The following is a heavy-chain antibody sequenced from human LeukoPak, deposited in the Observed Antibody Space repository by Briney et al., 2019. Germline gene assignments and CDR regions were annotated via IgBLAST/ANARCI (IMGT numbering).Heavy chain of an antibody. CDR2: FDPEDGET. CDR3: ATASIVVVPANDPFDY. Sequence: GASVKVSCKVSGYTLTELSMHWVRQAPGKGLEWMGGFDPEDGETIYAQKFQGRVTMTEDTSTDTAYMELSSLRSEDTAVYYCATASIVVVPANDPFDYWGQGTLVTVSS. D-gene: IGHD2-2*01. J-gene: IGHJ4*02. V-gene: IGHV1-24*01. CDR1: GYTLTELS.